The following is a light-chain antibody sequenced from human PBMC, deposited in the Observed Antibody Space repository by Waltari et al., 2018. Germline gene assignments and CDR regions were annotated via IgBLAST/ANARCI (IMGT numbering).Light chain of an antibody. V-gene: IGKV2D-29*02. Sequence: EIVMTQAPLSLSVTPGQPASMSCKSSQSLLNSDGRARLYWYLQKPGQSPQLLISEVSNRFSGVTERFSGSGSGTDFTLKISRVEAEDVGVYFCMQNIQLPTFGQGTKVEIE. J-gene: IGKJ1*01. CDR2: EVS. CDR3: MQNIQLPT. CDR1: QSLLNSDGRAR.